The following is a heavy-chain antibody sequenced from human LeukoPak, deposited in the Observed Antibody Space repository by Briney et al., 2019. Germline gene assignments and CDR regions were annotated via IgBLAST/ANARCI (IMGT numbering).Heavy chain of an antibody. CDR2: ISSSSTYI. CDR1: GFTFSTYN. CDR3: ARDPAGRSSTNWFDP. D-gene: IGHD6-13*01. V-gene: IGHV3-21*06. J-gene: IGHJ5*02. Sequence: GGSLRLSCAASGFTFSTYNMNWVRQAPGKGLEWVSSISSSSTYISYADSVQGRFTISRDNAKNSLYLQMKSLRAEDTALYYCARDPAGRSSTNWFDPWGQGTLVTVSS.